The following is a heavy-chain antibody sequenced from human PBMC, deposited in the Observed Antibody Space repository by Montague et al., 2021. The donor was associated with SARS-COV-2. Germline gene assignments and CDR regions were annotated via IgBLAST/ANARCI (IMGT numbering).Heavy chain of an antibody. CDR1: GGSVSSGSYY. V-gene: IGHV4-61*01. Sequence: SETLSLTCTVSGGSVSSGSYYWSWIRQPPGKGLEWIGYIYYSGSTNYNPSLKSRVTISIDTSKNQFSLKLSSVTAEDTAVYYCAARADYYYGMDVWGQGTSVTVSS. CDR2: IYYSGST. CDR3: AARADYYYGMDV. J-gene: IGHJ6*02.